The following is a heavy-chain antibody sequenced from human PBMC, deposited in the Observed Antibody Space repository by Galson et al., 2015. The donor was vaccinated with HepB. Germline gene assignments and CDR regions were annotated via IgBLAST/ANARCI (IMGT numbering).Heavy chain of an antibody. CDR3: ARDMPARWGQWLVGNERGGGSFRGMDV. V-gene: IGHV1-3*01. Sequence: SVKVSCKASGYTFTSYAMHWVRQAPGQRLEWMGWINAGNGNTKYSQKFQGRVTITRDTSASTAYMELSSLRSEDTAVYYCARDMPARWGQWLVGNERGGGSFRGMDVWGQGTTVTVSS. CDR2: INAGNGNT. CDR1: GYTFTSYA. D-gene: IGHD6-19*01. J-gene: IGHJ6*02.